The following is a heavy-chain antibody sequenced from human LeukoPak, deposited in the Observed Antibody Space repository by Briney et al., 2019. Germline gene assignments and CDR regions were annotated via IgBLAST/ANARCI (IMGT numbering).Heavy chain of an antibody. CDR3: ARELLPGHYDSSGYYMGAYNWFDP. V-gene: IGHV1-18*01. D-gene: IGHD3-22*01. Sequence: ASVTVSCKASGYTFTSYGISWVRQAPGQGLEWMGWISAYNGNTNYAQKLQGRVTMTTDTSTSTAYMELRSLRSDDTAVYYCARELLPGHYDSSGYYMGAYNWFDPWGQGTLVTVSS. J-gene: IGHJ5*02. CDR2: ISAYNGNT. CDR1: GYTFTSYG.